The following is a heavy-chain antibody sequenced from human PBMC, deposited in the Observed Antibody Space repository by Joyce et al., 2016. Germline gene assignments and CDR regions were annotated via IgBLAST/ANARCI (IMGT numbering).Heavy chain of an antibody. CDR3: ASQKREYFKDTLDI. D-gene: IGHD2/OR15-2a*01. Sequence: EVQLVQSGAEVKKPGESLKISCQGSGYSFTTSWIGWVRQIPGKGLEWLGTIYVGDSDTKYSPSFQGQVTISDDKSISTVYLQWSSLKASDTAIYYCASQKREYFKDTLDIWGQGTLVTVSS. J-gene: IGHJ3*02. CDR1: GYSFTTSW. CDR2: IYVGDSDT. V-gene: IGHV5-51*01.